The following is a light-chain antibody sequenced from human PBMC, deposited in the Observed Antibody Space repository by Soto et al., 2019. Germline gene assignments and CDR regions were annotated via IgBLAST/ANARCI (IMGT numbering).Light chain of an antibody. J-gene: IGKJ5*01. Sequence: EIVLTQSPGTLSLSPGEMAALSCGASQSVSSSYLAWYQQKPGQAPRLLIYGASSRATGIPDRFSGSGSGTDFTLTISRLEPEDFAVYYCQQYGSSITFGQGTRLEIK. CDR1: QSVSSSY. CDR3: QQYGSSIT. CDR2: GAS. V-gene: IGKV3-20*01.